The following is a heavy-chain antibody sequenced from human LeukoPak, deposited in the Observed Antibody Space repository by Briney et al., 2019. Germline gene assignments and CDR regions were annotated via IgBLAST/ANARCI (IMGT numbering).Heavy chain of an antibody. D-gene: IGHD6-13*01. CDR2: IYHSGST. V-gene: IGHV4-4*02. J-gene: IGHJ4*02. CDR3: ASAEPRGSNWYPY. CDR1: GGSISSNNW. Sequence: PSGTLSLTCAVSGGSISSNNWWWSWVRQPPGKGLEWIGEIYHSGSTNYNPSLKSRVTISVDKSNNQFSLKLSSVTAADTAVYYCASAEPRGSNWYPYWGQGTLVTVSS.